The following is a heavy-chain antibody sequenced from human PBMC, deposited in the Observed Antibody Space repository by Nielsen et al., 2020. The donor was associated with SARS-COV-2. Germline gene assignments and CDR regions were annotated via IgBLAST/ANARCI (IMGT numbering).Heavy chain of an antibody. J-gene: IGHJ4*02. V-gene: IGHV3-74*01. Sequence: GGSLRLSCAASGFTFSSYWMHWVRQAPGKGLVWVSRINSDGSSTSYADSVKGRFTISRDNAKNSLYLQMNSLRAEDTAVYYCARAKIYGDPLDYWGQGTLVTVSS. D-gene: IGHD4-17*01. CDR1: GFTFSSYW. CDR3: ARAKIYGDPLDY. CDR2: INSDGSST.